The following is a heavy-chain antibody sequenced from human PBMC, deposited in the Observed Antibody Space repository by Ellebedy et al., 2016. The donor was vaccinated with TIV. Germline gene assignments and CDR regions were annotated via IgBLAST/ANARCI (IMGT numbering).Heavy chain of an antibody. CDR3: ARGGDGYNEAGVHLDY. J-gene: IGHJ4*02. V-gene: IGHV4-59*01. CDR2: IYYSGST. CDR1: GGSISSYY. Sequence: MPSETLSLTCTVSGGSISSYYWSWIRQPPGKGLEWIGYIYYSGSTNYNPSLKSRVTISVDTSKNQFSLKLSSVTAADTAVYYCARGGDGYNEAGVHLDYWGQGTLVTVSS. D-gene: IGHD5-24*01.